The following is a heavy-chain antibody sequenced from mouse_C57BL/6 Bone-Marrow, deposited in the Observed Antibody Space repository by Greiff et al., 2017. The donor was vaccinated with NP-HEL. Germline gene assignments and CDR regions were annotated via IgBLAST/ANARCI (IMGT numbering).Heavy chain of an antibody. CDR3: ARKNGYYVFDY. J-gene: IGHJ2*01. V-gene: IGHV1-81*01. CDR1: GYTFTSYG. CDR2: IYPRSGNT. D-gene: IGHD2-3*01. Sequence: QVQLQQSGAELARPGASVKLSCKASGYTFTSYGISWVKQRTGPGLEWIGEIYPRSGNTYYNEKFKGKATLTADKSSSTAYMELRSLTSEDSAVYFCARKNGYYVFDYWGQGTTLTVSS.